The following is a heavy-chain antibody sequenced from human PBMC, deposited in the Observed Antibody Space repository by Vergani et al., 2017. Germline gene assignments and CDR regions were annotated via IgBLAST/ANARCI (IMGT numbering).Heavy chain of an antibody. CDR3: AGDPRGYGDEPEGYDYGVEV. D-gene: IGHD2-21*01. J-gene: IGHJ6*02. V-gene: IGHV1-69*08. CDR1: GATFRSNT. Sequence: QVQLVQSGAEVKKPGSSVKVSCKASGATFRSNTISWVRQVPGQGLEWMGRIIPVLGKTKYAQDFQGRLTITADTSTSTAYMELTSLRSQDTAVYYCAGDPRGYGDEPEGYDYGVEVWGQGTMVTVSS. CDR2: IIPVLGKT.